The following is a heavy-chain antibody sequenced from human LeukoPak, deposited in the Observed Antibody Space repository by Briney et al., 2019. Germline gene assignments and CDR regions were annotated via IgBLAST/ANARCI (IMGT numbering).Heavy chain of an antibody. J-gene: IGHJ5*02. CDR1: GFSLNTYG. D-gene: IGHD6-13*01. CDR3: ARNPVRISGGGPHWFDP. V-gene: IGHV3-21*01. Sequence: GGSLRLTCAASGFSLNTYGITRVRQAPGKGLEWVSSISSTSTYIYYADSVKGRFTISRDNAKNSLYLQMDSLRDEDTAVNYCARNPVRISGGGPHWFDPWGQGTLVTVSS. CDR2: ISSTSTYI.